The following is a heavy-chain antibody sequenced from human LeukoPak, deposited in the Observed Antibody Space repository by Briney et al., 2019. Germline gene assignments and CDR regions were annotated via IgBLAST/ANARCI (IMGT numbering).Heavy chain of an antibody. CDR1: GGSFSGYY. Sequence: SETLSLTCAVYGGSFSGYYWSWIRQPPGKGLEWIGEINHSGSTNYNPSLKSRVTISVDTSKNQFSLKLSSVTAADTAVYYCARLGKRYYGSGRRAPYFDYWGQGTLVTVSP. J-gene: IGHJ4*02. D-gene: IGHD3-10*01. V-gene: IGHV4-34*01. CDR3: ARLGKRYYGSGRRAPYFDY. CDR2: INHSGST.